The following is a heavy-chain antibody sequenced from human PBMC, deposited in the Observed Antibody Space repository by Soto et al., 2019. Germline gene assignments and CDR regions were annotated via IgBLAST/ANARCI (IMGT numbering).Heavy chain of an antibody. CDR2: ISAYNGNT. J-gene: IGHJ4*02. CDR1: VYSFTSYG. CDR3: AREYCSGGSCYHIDY. Sequence: ASVKGSCKGAVYSFTSYGISWVRQAPGQGLEWMGWISAYNGNTNYAQKLQGRVTMTTDTSTSTAYMELRSLRSDDTAAYYCAREYCSGGSCYHIDYWGQGTLVTVSS. D-gene: IGHD2-15*01. V-gene: IGHV1-18*01.